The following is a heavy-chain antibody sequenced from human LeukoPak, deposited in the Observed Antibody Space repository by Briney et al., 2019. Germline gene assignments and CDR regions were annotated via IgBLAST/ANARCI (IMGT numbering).Heavy chain of an antibody. CDR1: GGSISSSSYY. Sequence: SETLSLTCTVSGGSISSSSYYWGWIRQPPGKGLEWIGSIYYSGSTYYNPSLKSRVTISVDTSKNQFSLKLSSVTAADTAVYYCARGGWNGSLYGYWGQGTLVTVSS. CDR2: IYYSGST. J-gene: IGHJ4*02. CDR3: ARGGWNGSLYGY. V-gene: IGHV4-39*07. D-gene: IGHD1-1*01.